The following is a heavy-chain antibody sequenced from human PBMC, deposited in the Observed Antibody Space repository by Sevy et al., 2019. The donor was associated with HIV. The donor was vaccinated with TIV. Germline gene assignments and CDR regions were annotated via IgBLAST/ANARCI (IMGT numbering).Heavy chain of an antibody. CDR2: ISGSGGSK. J-gene: IGHJ6*02. D-gene: IGHD2-21*02. V-gene: IGHV3-23*01. CDR3: AEAPFSCGGDCYSAYYYYGMDV. Sequence: GGSLRLSCAASGFTFSSYAMSWVRQAPGKGLEWVSAISGSGGSKYYADSVKGRFTVSRENSKNTLYLQMNSLRAEDTAVYYCAEAPFSCGGDCYSAYYYYGMDVWGQGTTVTVSS. CDR1: GFTFSSYA.